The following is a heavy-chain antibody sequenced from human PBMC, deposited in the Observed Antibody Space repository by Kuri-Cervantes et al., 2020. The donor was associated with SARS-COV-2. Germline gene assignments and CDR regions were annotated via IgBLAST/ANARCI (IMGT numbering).Heavy chain of an antibody. CDR1: GFTFSSYS. D-gene: IGHD3-3*01. V-gene: IGHV3-30*18. CDR2: ISYDGSNK. CDR3: AKGFTIFGVVIFPLSYYYGMDV. Sequence: GESLKISCAASGFTFSSYSMNWVRQAPGKGLEWVAVISYDGSNKYYADSVKGRFTISRDNSKNTLYLQMNSLRAEDTAVYYCAKGFTIFGVVIFPLSYYYGMDVWGQGNTV. J-gene: IGHJ6*01.